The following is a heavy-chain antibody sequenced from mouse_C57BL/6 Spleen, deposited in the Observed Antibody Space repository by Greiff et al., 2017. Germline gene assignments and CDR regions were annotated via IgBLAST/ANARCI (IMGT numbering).Heavy chain of an antibody. CDR1: GYAFSSYW. V-gene: IGHV1-80*01. CDR3: AWGGAAQARFAY. Sequence: QVQLKESGAELVKPGASVKISCKASGYAFSSYWMNWVKQRPGKGLEWIGQIYPGDGDTNYNGKFKGKATLTADKSSSTAYMQLSSLTSEDSAVYFCAWGGAAQARFAYWGQGTLVTVSA. CDR2: IYPGDGDT. J-gene: IGHJ3*01. D-gene: IGHD3-2*02.